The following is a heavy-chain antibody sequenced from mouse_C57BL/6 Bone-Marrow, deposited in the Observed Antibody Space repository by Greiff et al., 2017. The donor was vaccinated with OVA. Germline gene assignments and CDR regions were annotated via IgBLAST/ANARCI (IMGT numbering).Heavy chain of an antibody. Sequence: QVQLQQPGTELVKPGASVKLSCKASGYTFTSYWMHWVKRRPGQGLEWIGNINPSNGGTNYNEKFKSKATLTVDKSSSTAYMQLSSLTSEDSAVYYCARERLYYYGSSWFAYWGQGTLVTVSA. CDR1: GYTFTSYW. V-gene: IGHV1-53*01. J-gene: IGHJ3*01. D-gene: IGHD1-1*01. CDR2: INPSNGGT. CDR3: ARERLYYYGSSWFAY.